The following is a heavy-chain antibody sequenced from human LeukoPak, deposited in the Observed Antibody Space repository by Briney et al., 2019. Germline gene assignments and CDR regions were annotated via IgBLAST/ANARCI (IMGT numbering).Heavy chain of an antibody. D-gene: IGHD3-10*01. CDR3: ARSRGSGSYWANRFDP. V-gene: IGHV4-59*01. Sequence: SETLSLTCTVSGGSISSYYWSWIRQPPGKGLEWIGYIYYSGSTNYNPSLKSRVTISVDTSKNQFSLKLSSVTAADTAVYYCARSRGSGSYWANRFDPWGQGTLVTVSS. CDR1: GGSISSYY. J-gene: IGHJ5*02. CDR2: IYYSGST.